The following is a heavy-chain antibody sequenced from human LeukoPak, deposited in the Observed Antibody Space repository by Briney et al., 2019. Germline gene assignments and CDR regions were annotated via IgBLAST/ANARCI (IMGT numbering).Heavy chain of an antibody. D-gene: IGHD4-17*01. CDR2: VTYAGSNK. Sequence: GGSLRLSCAASGFTFSNYGMHWVRQAPDKGLEWVALVTYAGSNKYYVDSVKGRFTISRDNSKNTLYLQMNSLRAEDTAVYYCAKDRATMTTRIFDFWGQGTLVTVSS. CDR3: AKDRATMTTRIFDF. J-gene: IGHJ4*02. V-gene: IGHV3-30*18. CDR1: GFTFSNYG.